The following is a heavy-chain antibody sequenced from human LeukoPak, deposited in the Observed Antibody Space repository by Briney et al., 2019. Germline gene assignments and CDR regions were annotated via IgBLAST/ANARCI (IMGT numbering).Heavy chain of an antibody. Sequence: ASVKVSCKAPGYTFTGYFMHWGRQAPGQGLEWMGWSKPNSGGTKYAQKLQVRVTMTRDTSISTAYMELGRLRSDYAAVYYCARDLSAMVRGVTNYWGQGTLVTVSS. CDR1: GYTFTGYF. J-gene: IGHJ4*02. D-gene: IGHD3-10*01. CDR3: ARDLSAMVRGVTNY. CDR2: SKPNSGGT. V-gene: IGHV1-2*02.